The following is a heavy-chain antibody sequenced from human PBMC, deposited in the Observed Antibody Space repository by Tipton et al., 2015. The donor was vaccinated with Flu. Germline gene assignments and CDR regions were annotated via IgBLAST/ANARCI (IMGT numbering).Heavy chain of an antibody. CDR1: GESLTSIGYS. V-gene: IGHV4-39*01. J-gene: IGHJ3*02. CDR3: ARRYTNFALDI. Sequence: TLSLTCLVSGESLTSIGYSWGWVRQPPGKGLEWIGSIYGSGFSYYNPSLKSRLTISVDTSENQFSLRLSSMTAADTAVYYCARRYTNFALDIWGQGTMVTVSS. D-gene: IGHD4-11*01. CDR2: IYGSGFS.